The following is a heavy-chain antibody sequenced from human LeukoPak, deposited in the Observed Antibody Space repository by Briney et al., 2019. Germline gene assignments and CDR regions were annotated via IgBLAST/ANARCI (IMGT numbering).Heavy chain of an antibody. CDR1: GYTFTSYD. CDR3: ARDQSIWSGYSGWFDP. D-gene: IGHD3-3*01. J-gene: IGHJ5*02. V-gene: IGHV1-8*01. CDR2: MNPNSGNT. Sequence: GASVKVSCKASGYTFTSYDINWVRQATGQGLEWMGWMNPNSGNTGYAQKFQGSVTMTRNTSISTAYMELSSLRSEDTAVYYCARDQSIWSGYSGWFDPWGQGTLVTVSS.